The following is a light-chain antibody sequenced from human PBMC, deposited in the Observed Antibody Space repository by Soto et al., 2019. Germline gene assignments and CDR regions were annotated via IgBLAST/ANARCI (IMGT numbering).Light chain of an antibody. CDR2: GAS. Sequence: EIVLTQSPGTLSLPPGERATLSCRASQSVTSTYLAWYQQKPGQAPRLLIYGASSRAIGIPDRFSGSVSGSDFILTINRLEPEDFATYYCQQSYSTLITFGQGTRLEIK. V-gene: IGKV3-20*01. CDR1: QSVTSTY. CDR3: QQSYSTLIT. J-gene: IGKJ5*01.